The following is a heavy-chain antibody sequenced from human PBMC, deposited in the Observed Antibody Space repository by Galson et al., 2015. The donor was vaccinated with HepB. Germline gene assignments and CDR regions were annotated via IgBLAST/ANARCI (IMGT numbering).Heavy chain of an antibody. Sequence: SLRLSCAASGFTFSSYGMHWVRQAPGKGLEWVAVIWYDGSNKYYADSVKGRFTISRDNSRNTLYLQMNSLRAEDTAVYYCARDGHYYDSSYYYGMDVWGQGTTVTVSS. CDR2: IWYDGSNK. V-gene: IGHV3-33*08. CDR1: GFTFSSYG. CDR3: ARDGHYYDSSYYYGMDV. J-gene: IGHJ6*02. D-gene: IGHD3-22*01.